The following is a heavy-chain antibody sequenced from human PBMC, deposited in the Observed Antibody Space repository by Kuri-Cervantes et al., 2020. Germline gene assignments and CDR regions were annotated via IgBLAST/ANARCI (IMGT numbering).Heavy chain of an antibody. Sequence: SETLSLTCAVYGGSFSGYYWSWIRQPPGKGLEWIGEINRGGSTNYNPSLKSRVTISVDTSKNQFSLKLNSVTAADTAVYYCARVVEAYFDYWGQGTLVTVSS. D-gene: IGHD6-6*01. CDR2: INRGGST. V-gene: IGHV4-34*01. CDR3: ARVVEAYFDY. CDR1: GGSFSGYY. J-gene: IGHJ4*02.